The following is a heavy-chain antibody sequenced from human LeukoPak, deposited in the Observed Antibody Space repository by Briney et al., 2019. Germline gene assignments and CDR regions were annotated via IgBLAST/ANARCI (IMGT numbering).Heavy chain of an antibody. J-gene: IGHJ6*03. CDR1: GYTFTGYY. Sequence: ASVKVSCKASGYTFTGYYMHWVRQAPGQGLGWMGWINPNSGGTNYAQKFQGRVTMTRDTSISTAYMELSRLRSDDTAVYYCASSFAMVNYYYYYMDVWGKGTTVTVSS. V-gene: IGHV1-2*02. CDR2: INPNSGGT. CDR3: ASSFAMVNYYYYYMDV. D-gene: IGHD5-18*01.